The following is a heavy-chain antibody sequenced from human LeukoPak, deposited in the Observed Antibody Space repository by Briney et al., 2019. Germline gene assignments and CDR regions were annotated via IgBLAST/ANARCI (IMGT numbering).Heavy chain of an antibody. CDR3: ARDAQGSFDY. V-gene: IGHV3-74*01. CDR1: GFTFNSYW. Sequence: PGGSLRLSCAASGFTFNSYWMHWVRQAPGKGLVWVSSINSDGNSASCAESVRGRFTISRGNGKNTLYLQMTSLRAEDTAVYYCARDAQGSFDYWGQGALVTVSS. CDR2: INSDGNSA. J-gene: IGHJ4*02.